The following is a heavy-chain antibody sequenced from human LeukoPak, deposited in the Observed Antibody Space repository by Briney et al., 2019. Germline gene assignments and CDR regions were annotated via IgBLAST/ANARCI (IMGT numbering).Heavy chain of an antibody. CDR3: AKDGFLLWRGAFDI. D-gene: IGHD2-21*01. Sequence: PGGSLRLSCAASGFTFNNYAMSWVRQAPGKGLEWDSAISGSGGSTYYADSVKGRFTISRDNSKNTLWLQMNSLRAEDTAVYYCAKDGFLLWRGAFDIWGQGTMVTVSS. CDR2: ISGSGGST. J-gene: IGHJ3*02. CDR1: GFTFNNYA. V-gene: IGHV3-23*01.